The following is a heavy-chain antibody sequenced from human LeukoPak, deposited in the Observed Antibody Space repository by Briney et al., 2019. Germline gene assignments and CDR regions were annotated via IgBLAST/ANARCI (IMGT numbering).Heavy chain of an antibody. CDR3: ARDSRGSYYDWFDP. CDR2: INPNSGAT. V-gene: IGHV1-2*02. Sequence: ASVKVSCKASGYTFTGYYMHWVRQAPGQGLEWMGWINPNSGATNYAQTFQGRVTMTRDTSISTAYMELSRLRSEDTAVYYCARDSRGSYYDWFDPWGQGTLVTVSS. D-gene: IGHD1-26*01. CDR1: GYTFTGYY. J-gene: IGHJ5*02.